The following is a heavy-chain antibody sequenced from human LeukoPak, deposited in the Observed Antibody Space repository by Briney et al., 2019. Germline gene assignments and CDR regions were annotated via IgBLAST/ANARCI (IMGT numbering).Heavy chain of an antibody. CDR1: GFTFSSYA. Sequence: GGSLRLSCAASGFTFSSYAMHWVRQAPGKGLEWVAVISYDGSNKYYADSVKGRFTISRDNSKNTLYLQMNSLRAEDTAVYYCARGAPSSSGWLYYGMDVWGQGTTVTVSS. CDR2: ISYDGSNK. D-gene: IGHD6-19*01. J-gene: IGHJ6*02. V-gene: IGHV3-30-3*01. CDR3: ARGAPSSSGWLYYGMDV.